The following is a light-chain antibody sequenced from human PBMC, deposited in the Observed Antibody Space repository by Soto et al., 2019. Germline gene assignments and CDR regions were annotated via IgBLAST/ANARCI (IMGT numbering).Light chain of an antibody. CDR3: QQLDTFLLT. J-gene: IGKJ4*01. Sequence: DIQMTQSPSSLSASVGDRVTITLRASQSISSYLNWYQQKPGKAPKLLIYAASTLQSGVPSRFSGSGSGTDFTLTISSLQPEDFATYYCQQLDTFLLTFGGGTKVDIK. CDR2: AAS. V-gene: IGKV1-39*01. CDR1: QSISSY.